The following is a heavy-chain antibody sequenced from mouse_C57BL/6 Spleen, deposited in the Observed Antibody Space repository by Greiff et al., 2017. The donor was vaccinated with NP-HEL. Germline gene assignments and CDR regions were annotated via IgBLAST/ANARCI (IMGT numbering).Heavy chain of an antibody. CDR3: ARAFYYYGSGDY. V-gene: IGHV3-6*01. D-gene: IGHD1-1*01. CDR1: GYSITSGYY. CDR2: ISYDGSN. Sequence: DVKLQESGPGLVKPSQSLSLTCSVTGYSITSGYYWNWIRQFPGNKLEWMGYISYDGSNNYNPSLKNRISITRDTSKNQFFLKLNSVTTEDTATYYCARAFYYYGSGDYWGQGTTLTVSS. J-gene: IGHJ2*01.